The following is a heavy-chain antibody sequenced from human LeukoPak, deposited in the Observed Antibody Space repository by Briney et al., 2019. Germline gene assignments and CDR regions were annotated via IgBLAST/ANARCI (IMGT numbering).Heavy chain of an antibody. CDR1: GFTFDDYA. CDR3: ANILHPKTTVTTLFDY. CDR2: ISGDGGST. J-gene: IGHJ4*02. V-gene: IGHV3-43*02. Sequence: GGSLRLSCAASGFTFDDYAMHWVRQAPGKGLEWVSLISGDGGSTYYADSVKGRFTISRDNSKNSLYLQMNSLRTEDTALYHCANILHPKTTVTTLFDYWGQGTLVTVSS. D-gene: IGHD4-11*01.